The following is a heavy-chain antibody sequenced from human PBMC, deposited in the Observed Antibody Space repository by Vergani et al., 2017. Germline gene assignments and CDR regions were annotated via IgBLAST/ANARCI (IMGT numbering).Heavy chain of an antibody. CDR2: ISSSSSTI. D-gene: IGHD2-2*01. J-gene: IGHJ4*02. CDR3: ARSDRAHCSSTSCYGYN. V-gene: IGHV3-48*04. CDR1: GFTFSSYS. Sequence: EVQLVESGGGLVQPGGSLRLSCAASGFTFSSYSMNWVRQAPGKGLEWVSYISSSSSTIYYADSVKGRFTISRDNAKNSLYLQMNSLRAEDTAVYYCARSDRAHCSSTSCYGYNWGQGTLVTVSS.